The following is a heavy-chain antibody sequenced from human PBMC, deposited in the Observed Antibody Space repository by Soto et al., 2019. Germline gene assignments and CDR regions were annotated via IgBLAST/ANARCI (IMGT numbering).Heavy chain of an antibody. J-gene: IGHJ6*02. V-gene: IGHV3-33*01. CDR3: AREHIGHYYGMDV. Sequence: QVQLVESGGGVVQPGRSLRLSCAASGFTFSSYVMHWVRQAPGKGLEWVALIWYDGTNKWYADSVKGRFTISRDNSKNTLYLQMSSLRAEDTAVYYCAREHIGHYYGMDVWGQGTTVTVSS. CDR2: IWYDGTNK. CDR1: GFTFSSYV.